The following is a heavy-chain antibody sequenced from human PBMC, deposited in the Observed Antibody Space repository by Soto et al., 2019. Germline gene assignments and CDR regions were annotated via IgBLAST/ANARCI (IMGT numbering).Heavy chain of an antibody. D-gene: IGHD3-9*01. CDR2: ITPIFGTA. CDR3: ARAILGDYDILTGYATTIYYYYGMDV. Sequence: SVKFSCKASGYTFTSYGISWVRQAPGQGLEWMGGITPIFGTANYAQKFQGRVTITADESTSTAYMELSSLRSEDTAVYYCARAILGDYDILTGYATTIYYYYGMDVWGQGTTVTVSS. CDR1: GYTFTSYG. J-gene: IGHJ6*02. V-gene: IGHV1-69*13.